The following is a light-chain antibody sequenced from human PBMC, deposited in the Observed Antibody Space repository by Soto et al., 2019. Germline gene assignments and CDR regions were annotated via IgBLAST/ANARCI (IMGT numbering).Light chain of an antibody. CDR1: QSIDSD. CDR3: QHYRHRRT. Sequence: EILMTQSPANVSVFPGERATLSCRASQSIDSDLAWYQQKPGHVPRLLIYGASTRATGVPARFSGSGSGTEFILTICSLQSDDFAVYYCQHYRHRRTFGPGTKVEIK. CDR2: GAS. V-gene: IGKV3-15*01. J-gene: IGKJ1*01.